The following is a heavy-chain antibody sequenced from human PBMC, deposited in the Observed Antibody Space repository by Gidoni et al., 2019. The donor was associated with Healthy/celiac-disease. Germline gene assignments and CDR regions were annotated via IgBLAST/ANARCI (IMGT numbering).Heavy chain of an antibody. Sequence: QVQLVESGGGVVQPGRSLRLSCAASGFTFSSYGMHWVRQAPGKGLEWVAVIWYDGSNKYYADSVKGRFTISRDNSKNTLYLQMNSLRAEDTAVYYCARGRYGSGSYGYYYGMDVWGQGTTVTVSS. J-gene: IGHJ6*02. D-gene: IGHD3-10*01. CDR3: ARGRYGSGSYGYYYGMDV. CDR1: GFTFSSYG. CDR2: IWYDGSNK. V-gene: IGHV3-33*01.